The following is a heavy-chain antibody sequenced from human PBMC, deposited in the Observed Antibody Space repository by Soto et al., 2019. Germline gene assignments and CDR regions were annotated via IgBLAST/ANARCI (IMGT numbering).Heavy chain of an antibody. J-gene: IGHJ4*02. CDR2: IWYDGSNK. CDR1: GFTFSSYG. Sequence: QVQLVESGGGVVQPGRSLRLSCAASGFTFSSYGMHWVRQAPGKGLEGVAVIWYDGSNKYYADSVKGRFTISRDNSKNTLYLQMNRLRAEDTAVYYCASCDQYSSSPIDYWGQGTLVTVSS. D-gene: IGHD6-6*01. V-gene: IGHV3-33*01. CDR3: ASCDQYSSSPIDY.